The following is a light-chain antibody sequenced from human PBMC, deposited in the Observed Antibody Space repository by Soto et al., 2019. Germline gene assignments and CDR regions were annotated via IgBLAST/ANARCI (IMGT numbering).Light chain of an antibody. CDR1: QSVSSN. V-gene: IGKV3-15*01. J-gene: IGKJ1*01. CDR3: QQYNNWPPWT. CDR2: GAS. Sequence: EIVMTQSPATLSVSPGERATLSCRASQSVSSNLAWYQQKPGQAPRLLIYGASTRATGIPARFSGSGSGTEFTLTISSLQSADFAVYYCQQYNNWPPWTFGQGTKVHI.